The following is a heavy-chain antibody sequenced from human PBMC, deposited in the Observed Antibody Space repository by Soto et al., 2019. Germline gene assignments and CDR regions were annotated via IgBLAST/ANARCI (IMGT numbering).Heavy chain of an antibody. J-gene: IGHJ3*02. CDR2: IGTAGDT. Sequence: GGSLRLSCAASGFTFSSYDMHWVRQATGKGLEWVSAIGTAGDTYYPGSVKGRFTISRENAKNSLYLQMNSLRAEDTAVYYCAREAYDSSGYYTLYGAFDIWGQGTMVTVSS. V-gene: IGHV3-13*01. CDR1: GFTFSSYD. D-gene: IGHD3-22*01. CDR3: AREAYDSSGYYTLYGAFDI.